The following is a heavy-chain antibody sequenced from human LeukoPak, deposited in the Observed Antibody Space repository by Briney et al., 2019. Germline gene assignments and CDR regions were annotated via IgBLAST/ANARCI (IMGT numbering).Heavy chain of an antibody. V-gene: IGHV4-59*08. J-gene: IGHJ4*02. Sequence: PSESLSLTCAVSGGSINSHYWGWIRQPPGKGLQWIGDIYYTGKINYNPSLKSRVTITLDTSKDHLSLNLTSVLAADTAIYYCVRRDTGWNYFDYWGQGILVTVSS. D-gene: IGHD6-19*01. CDR2: IYYTGKI. CDR3: VRRDTGWNYFDY. CDR1: GGSINSHY.